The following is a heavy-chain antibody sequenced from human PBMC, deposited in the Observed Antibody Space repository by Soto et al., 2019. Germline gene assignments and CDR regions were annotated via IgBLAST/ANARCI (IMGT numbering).Heavy chain of an antibody. CDR3: TTDSYITTVIIRFLS. J-gene: IGHJ5*01. CDR1: GFTFSNAW. CDR2: IKSKTDGGTT. D-gene: IGHD3-10*01. V-gene: IGHV3-15*07. Sequence: GGSLRLSCAASGFTFSNAWINWVRQAPGKGLEWVGRIKSKTDGGTTDFAAPVKGRFAISRDDSKNMVYLQMNSLKTEDTAVYYCTTDSYITTVIIRFLSWGHGTLVTVSS.